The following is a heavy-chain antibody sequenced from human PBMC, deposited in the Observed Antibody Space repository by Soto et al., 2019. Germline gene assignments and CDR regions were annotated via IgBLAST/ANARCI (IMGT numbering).Heavy chain of an antibody. Sequence: SETLSLTCTVSGGSISSYYWSWIRQPPGKGLEWIGYIYYSGSTNYNPSLKSRVTISVDTSKNQFSLKLSSVTAADTAVYYCARHQTCGGECFRAVGGWFDPWGQGTLVTVSS. V-gene: IGHV4-59*01. D-gene: IGHD2-21*01. CDR3: ARHQTCGGECFRAVGGWFDP. J-gene: IGHJ5*02. CDR2: IYYSGST. CDR1: GGSISSYY.